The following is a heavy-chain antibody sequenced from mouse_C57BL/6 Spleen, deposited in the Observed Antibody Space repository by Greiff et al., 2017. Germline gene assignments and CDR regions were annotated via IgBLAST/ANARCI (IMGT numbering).Heavy chain of an antibody. Sequence: QVQLKQPGAELVRPGSSVKLSCKASGYTFTSYWMHWVKQRPIQGLEWIGNIDPSDSETHYNQKFKDKATLTVDKSSSTAYMQLSSLTTEDSAVYYCARVYGNGDYWGQGTTLTVSS. D-gene: IGHD2-1*01. CDR3: ARVYGNGDY. J-gene: IGHJ2*01. CDR1: GYTFTSYW. V-gene: IGHV1-52*01. CDR2: IDPSDSET.